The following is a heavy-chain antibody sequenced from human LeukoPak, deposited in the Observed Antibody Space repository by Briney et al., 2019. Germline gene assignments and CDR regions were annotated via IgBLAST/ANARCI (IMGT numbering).Heavy chain of an antibody. J-gene: IGHJ4*02. CDR3: AKDRAPNSYGSGSLSY. D-gene: IGHD3-10*01. Sequence: GGSLRLSCAASGFTFSSYGMHWVRQAPGKGLEWVAFIRYDGSNKYYADSVKGRFTISRDNSKNTLYLQMNSLRAEDTAVYYCAKDRAPNSYGSGSLSYWGQGTLVTVSS. CDR1: GFTFSSYG. CDR2: IRYDGSNK. V-gene: IGHV3-30*02.